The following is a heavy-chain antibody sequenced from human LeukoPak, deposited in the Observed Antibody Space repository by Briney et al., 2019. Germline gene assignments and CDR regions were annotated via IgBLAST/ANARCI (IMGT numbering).Heavy chain of an antibody. CDR3: ARDLVI. CDR2: IYTSGST. V-gene: IGHV4-61*02. J-gene: IGHJ4*02. Sequence: SETLSLTCTVPGGSISSGSYYWSWIRQPAGKGLEWIGRIYTSGSTNYNPSLKSRVTISVDTSKNQFSLKLSSVTAADTAVYYCARDLVIWGQGTLVTVSS. CDR1: GGSISSGSYY. D-gene: IGHD3-16*02.